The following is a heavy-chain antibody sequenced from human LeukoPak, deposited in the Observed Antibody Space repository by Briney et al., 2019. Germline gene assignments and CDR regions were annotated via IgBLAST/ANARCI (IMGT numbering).Heavy chain of an antibody. Sequence: SETLSLTCTVSGDSISSSSSYWGWIRQPPGKGLEWIGSIYYSGNTYYNTSLKSRVTISVDTSKNQFSLKLSSVTAADTAVYYCARGLRWLRLLLSYWGQGTLVTVSS. V-gene: IGHV4-39*01. CDR2: IYYSGNT. CDR1: GDSISSSSSY. CDR3: ARGLRWLRLLLSY. J-gene: IGHJ4*02. D-gene: IGHD5-12*01.